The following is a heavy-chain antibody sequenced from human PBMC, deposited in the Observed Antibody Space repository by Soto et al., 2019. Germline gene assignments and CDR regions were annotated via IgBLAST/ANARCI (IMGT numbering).Heavy chain of an antibody. CDR2: INPNSGGT. CDR1: GYTFTGYY. CDR3: ARGTKIQLWDPSYFEY. Sequence: ASVKVSSKASGYTFTGYYMHWVRQAPGQGLEWMGWINPNSGGTNYAQKFQGWVTMTRDTSISTAYMELSRLRSDDTAVYYCARGTKIQLWDPSYFEYWGQGTLVTVSS. J-gene: IGHJ4*02. V-gene: IGHV1-2*04. D-gene: IGHD5-18*01.